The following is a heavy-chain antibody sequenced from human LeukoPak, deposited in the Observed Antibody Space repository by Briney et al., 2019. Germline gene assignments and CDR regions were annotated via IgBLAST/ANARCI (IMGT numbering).Heavy chain of an antibody. CDR3: ARAQSGGYYYDSSGYSFDY. V-gene: IGHV3-21*01. CDR1: GFTFSSYS. CDR2: ISSSSSYI. D-gene: IGHD3-22*01. Sequence: PGGSLRLSCAASGFTFSSYSMNWVRQAPGKGLEWVSSISSSSSYIYYADSVKGRFTISRDNAKNSLYLQMNSLRAEDTAVYYCARAQSGGYYYDSSGYSFDYWGQGTLVTVSS. J-gene: IGHJ4*02.